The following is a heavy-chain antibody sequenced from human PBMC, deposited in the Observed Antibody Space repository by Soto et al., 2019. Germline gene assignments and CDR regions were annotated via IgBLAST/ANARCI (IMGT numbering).Heavy chain of an antibody. CDR3: ARLGGSYAYYYGMDV. CDR2: IYPGDSDT. D-gene: IGHD1-26*01. J-gene: IGHJ6*02. V-gene: IGHV5-51*01. Sequence: CKGSGYSFTSYWIGWVRQMPGKGLEWMGIIYPGDSDTRYSPSFQGQVTISADKSISTAYLQWSSLKASDTAMYYCARLGGSYAYYYGMDVWGQGTTVTVSS. CDR1: GYSFTSYW.